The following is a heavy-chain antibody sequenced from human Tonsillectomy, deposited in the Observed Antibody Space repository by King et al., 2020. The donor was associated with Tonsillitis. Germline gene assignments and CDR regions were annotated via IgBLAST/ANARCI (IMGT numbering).Heavy chain of an antibody. D-gene: IGHD6-13*01. CDR2: ISSSNNYI. J-gene: IGHJ4*02. CDR3: ARGGAYSSSWYGY. CDR1: GFTFSSYN. Sequence: VQLVESGGGLVKPGGSLRLSCAASGFTFSSYNMNWVRQAPGKGLEWVSSISSSNNYIYYADSVKGRFTISRDNAKNSLYLQMNSLRAEDTAIYYCARGGAYSSSWYGYWGQGTLVTVSS. V-gene: IGHV3-21*01.